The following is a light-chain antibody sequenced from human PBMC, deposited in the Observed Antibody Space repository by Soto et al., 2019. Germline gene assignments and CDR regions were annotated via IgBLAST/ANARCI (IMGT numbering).Light chain of an antibody. V-gene: IGKV1-39*01. Sequence: IQMTQSPSSLSASVGGRVTITCRASQSILAYLNWYQVKLGKPPRLLIFSASNLQSGVPPRFNGSGSGTDFALTIGAVEPDDAATYYCQQTYVTAFTFGQGTNL. CDR3: QQTYVTAFT. CDR2: SAS. CDR1: QSILAY. J-gene: IGKJ2*01.